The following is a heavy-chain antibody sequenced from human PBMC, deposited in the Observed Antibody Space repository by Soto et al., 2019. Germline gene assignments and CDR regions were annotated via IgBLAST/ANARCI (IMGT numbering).Heavy chain of an antibody. Sequence: EVQLLESGGGLVQPGGSLRLSCVASGFAFSNYDMSWVRQAPGKGLEWVSAISGSGSSTYYADSVKGRFTISRDNPKNTLYLHMNSLRAEDTAVYYCANRDTSMVTRYYYGMDVWGQGTTVTVSS. CDR3: ANRDTSMVTRYYYGMDV. CDR1: GFAFSNYD. J-gene: IGHJ6*02. V-gene: IGHV3-23*01. CDR2: ISGSGSST. D-gene: IGHD5-18*01.